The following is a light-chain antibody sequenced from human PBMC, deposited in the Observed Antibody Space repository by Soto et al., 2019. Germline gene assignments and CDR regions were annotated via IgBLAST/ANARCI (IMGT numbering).Light chain of an antibody. Sequence: DIVLTQAPGTLSLSPGERATLSCRASQSVSSNYLAWCQQKPGQAPRLLIYGASRRATGIPDRFSGSGSGTDFTLSISRLEPEDFAVYYCQQYGSSAITCGQGTRLEIK. J-gene: IGKJ5*01. CDR2: GAS. CDR1: QSVSSNY. V-gene: IGKV3-20*01. CDR3: QQYGSSAIT.